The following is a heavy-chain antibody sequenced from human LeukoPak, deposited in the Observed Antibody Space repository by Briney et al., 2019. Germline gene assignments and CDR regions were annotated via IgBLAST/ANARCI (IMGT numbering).Heavy chain of an antibody. V-gene: IGHV3-30*03. J-gene: IGHJ5*02. CDR2: ISYDGSNK. Sequence: GRSLRLSCAASGFTFSSYGMHWVRQAPGKGLEWVAVISYDGSNKYYADSVKGRFTISRDNSKNTLYLQMNSLRAEDTAVYYCARDQVVPAAIPGFGWFDPWGQGTLVTVSS. CDR3: ARDQVVPAAIPGFGWFDP. CDR1: GFTFSSYG. D-gene: IGHD2-2*02.